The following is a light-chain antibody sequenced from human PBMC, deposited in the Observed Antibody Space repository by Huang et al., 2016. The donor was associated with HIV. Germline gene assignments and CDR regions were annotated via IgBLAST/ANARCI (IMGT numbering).Light chain of an antibody. CDR2: DAS. V-gene: IGKV3-11*01. J-gene: IGKJ3*01. CDR3: QQRTYSFT. Sequence: EIVLTQSPATLSLSPGERATLSCRASQHVGSFLAWYQQKPGQAPRLRISDASYRATGIPARFSGSGSGTDFPLTISSLEPEDFAVYYCQQRTYSFTFGPGTKVD. CDR1: QHVGSF.